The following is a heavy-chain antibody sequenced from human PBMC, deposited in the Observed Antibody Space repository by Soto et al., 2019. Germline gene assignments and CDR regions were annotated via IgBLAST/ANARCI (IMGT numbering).Heavy chain of an antibody. CDR2: ISAYNGNT. V-gene: IGHV1-18*01. J-gene: IGHJ4*02. Sequence: QVQLVQSGAEVKKPGSSVKVSCKASGGTFTSYGISWVRQAPGQGLEWMGWISAYNGNTNYAQKLQGRVTMTTDTSTSTAYMELRSLRSDDTAVYYCARDTGRRRYSGYDSESGYWGQETLVTVSS. CDR3: ARDTGRRRYSGYDSESGY. D-gene: IGHD5-12*01. CDR1: GGTFTSYG.